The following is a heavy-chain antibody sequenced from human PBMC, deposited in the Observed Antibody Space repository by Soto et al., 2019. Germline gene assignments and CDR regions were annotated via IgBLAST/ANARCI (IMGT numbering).Heavy chain of an antibody. Sequence: GGSLRLSCAASGFTFSSYSMNWVRQAPGKGLEWVSYISSSSSTIYYADSVKGRFTISRDNAKNSLYLQMNSLRAEDTAVYYCASNGAAYYGSGSYYNDYWGQGTLVTVSS. CDR1: GFTFSSYS. CDR3: ASNGAAYYGSGSYYNDY. D-gene: IGHD3-10*01. CDR2: ISSSSSTI. V-gene: IGHV3-48*01. J-gene: IGHJ4*02.